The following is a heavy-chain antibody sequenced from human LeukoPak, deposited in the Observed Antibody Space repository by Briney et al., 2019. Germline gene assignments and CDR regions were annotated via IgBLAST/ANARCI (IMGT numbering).Heavy chain of an antibody. Sequence: SQTLSLTCAVSGGSISSGDYSWSWLRQPPGEDREWIGYIYHSGRTFYNPSLKSRVTISVDTSKNQFSLRLSSVTAADTAVYYCARSVSAKRWNNCFDPWGQGTLVTVSS. CDR3: ARSVSAKRWNNCFDP. V-gene: IGHV4-30-2*01. J-gene: IGHJ5*02. CDR1: GGSISSGDYS. D-gene: IGHD2-15*01. CDR2: IYHSGRT.